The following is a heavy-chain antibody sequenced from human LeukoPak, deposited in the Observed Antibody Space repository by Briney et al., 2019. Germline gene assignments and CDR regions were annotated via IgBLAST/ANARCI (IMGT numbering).Heavy chain of an antibody. V-gene: IGHV4-61*02. Sequence: PSQTLSLTCTVSGGSISSGSYYWSWIRQPAGKGLEWIGRIYTSGSTTYNPSLKSRVTMSVDTSKSQFSLKLSSVTAADTAVYYCARWSRERDYFDYWGQGTLVTVSS. CDR3: ARWSRERDYFDY. CDR1: GGSISSGSYY. J-gene: IGHJ4*02. CDR2: IYTSGST. D-gene: IGHD3-3*01.